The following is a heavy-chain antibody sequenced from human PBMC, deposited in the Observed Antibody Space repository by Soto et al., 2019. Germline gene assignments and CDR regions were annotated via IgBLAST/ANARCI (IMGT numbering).Heavy chain of an antibody. J-gene: IGHJ3*02. CDR2: IYWDDDK. V-gene: IGHV2-5*02. CDR1: GFSLSTSGVG. CDR3: AHSRIAVAGHDAFDI. D-gene: IGHD6-19*01. Sequence: QITLKESGPTLVKPTQTLTLTCTFSGFSLSTSGVGVGWIRQPPGKALEWLALIYWDDDKRYSPSLKSRLTITKDTSKNQVVLTMTTMDPVDTATYYCAHSRIAVAGHDAFDIWGQGTMVTVSS.